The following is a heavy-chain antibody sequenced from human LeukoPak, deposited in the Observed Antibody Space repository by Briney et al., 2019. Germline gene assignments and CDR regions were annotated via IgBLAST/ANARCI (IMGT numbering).Heavy chain of an antibody. Sequence: SETLSLTCTVSGNSIHSVYYFRGWIRQPPGKGLEWIGSVYFDGDTSYSPSLKSRVIISVDTSKNQFSLNLTSVTAADTALYYCARHRKSARNYLYYYMDVWGKGTTVTVSS. V-gene: IGHV4-39*01. CDR2: VYFDGDT. D-gene: IGHD6-6*01. J-gene: IGHJ6*03. CDR1: GNSIHSVYYF. CDR3: ARHRKSARNYLYYYMDV.